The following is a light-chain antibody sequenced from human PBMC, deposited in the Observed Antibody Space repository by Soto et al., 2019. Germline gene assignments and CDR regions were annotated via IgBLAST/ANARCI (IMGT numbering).Light chain of an antibody. Sequence: QSALTQPASVSGSPGQSIAISCTGTSSDVGGYNNVSWYQQPPGKAPKLIIYDVSDRPSGVSNRFSGSKSGNTASLTISGLQADDEADYYCSSYTSQSTVVFGGGTKLTVL. CDR3: SSYTSQSTVV. CDR1: SSDVGGYNN. CDR2: DVS. J-gene: IGLJ3*02. V-gene: IGLV2-14*01.